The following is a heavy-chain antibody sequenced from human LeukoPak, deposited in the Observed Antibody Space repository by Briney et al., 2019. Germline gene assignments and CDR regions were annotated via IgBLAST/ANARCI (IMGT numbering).Heavy chain of an antibody. CDR1: GFTVSSSY. D-gene: IGHD2-15*01. CDR2: FYRGEIT. Sequence: PGGSLRLSCAASGFTVSSSYMYWVRQAPRKGLEWVSFFYRGEITYYAESVRGRFTISRDISKNTLYLLMNSLIPEDTAVYYCAREVVSIPSYFESWGQGTRVTVSS. V-gene: IGHV3-53*01. CDR3: AREVVSIPSYFES. J-gene: IGHJ4*02.